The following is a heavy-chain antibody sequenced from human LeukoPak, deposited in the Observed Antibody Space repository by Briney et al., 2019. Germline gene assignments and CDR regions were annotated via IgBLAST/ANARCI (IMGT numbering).Heavy chain of an antibody. CDR1: EFTFSSYW. CDR2: IYEEGVEK. Sequence: GGSLRLSCEASEFTFSSYWMHWVRQPPGKGLEWVAHIYEEGVEKYHVDSVKGRFTIFRDNAKNSLYLQMNNLRAEDTAVYYCGRKWSRTGAFDYWGQGTLVTVSS. CDR3: GRKWSRTGAFDY. V-gene: IGHV3-7*03. D-gene: IGHD2-15*01. J-gene: IGHJ4*02.